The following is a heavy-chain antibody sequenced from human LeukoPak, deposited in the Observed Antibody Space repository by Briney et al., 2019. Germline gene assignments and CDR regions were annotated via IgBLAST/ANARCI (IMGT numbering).Heavy chain of an antibody. D-gene: IGHD2-15*01. Sequence: PGGSLRLSCAASGFTFTNAWMSWVRQAPGKGLEWVGRIKSKFGGGTTDYAAPVKGRSTISNDDSKNTLYLQMNSLKAEDTAVYYCTTGYCSGGNCYGLFDYWGQGTLVTVSS. CDR3: TTGYCSGGNCYGLFDY. CDR2: IKSKFGGGTT. CDR1: GFTFTNAW. V-gene: IGHV3-15*01. J-gene: IGHJ4*02.